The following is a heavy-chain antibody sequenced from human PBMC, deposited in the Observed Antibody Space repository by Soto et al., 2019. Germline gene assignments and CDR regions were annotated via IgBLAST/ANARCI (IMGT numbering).Heavy chain of an antibody. Sequence: GGSLRLSCSASGFTFSIYAMHWVRQAPGKGLEYVSSISTNGGSTHYADSVKGRFTISRDNSKNTVYLQMSSLRAEDTAVYYFVKGEYYYDSSGYYPFDYWGQGTLVTVSS. J-gene: IGHJ4*02. D-gene: IGHD3-22*01. CDR3: VKGEYYYDSSGYYPFDY. V-gene: IGHV3-64D*06. CDR2: ISTNGGST. CDR1: GFTFSIYA.